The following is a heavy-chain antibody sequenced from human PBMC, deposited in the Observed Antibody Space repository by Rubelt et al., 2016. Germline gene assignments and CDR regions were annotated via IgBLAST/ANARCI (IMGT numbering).Heavy chain of an antibody. Sequence: QVQLQESGPGLVKPSETLSLTCTVSGGSISSYYWSWIRQPPGKGLEWIGYIYYSGSTNYNPSLKSRVTISVDTSKNQFPLKRGLGTAADTAVDYWARVRSSATMAPYYFDYWGQGTLVTVSS. D-gene: IGHD6-25*01. CDR1: GGSISSYY. CDR2: IYYSGST. CDR3: ARVRSSATMAPYYFDY. V-gene: IGHV4-59*01. J-gene: IGHJ4*02.